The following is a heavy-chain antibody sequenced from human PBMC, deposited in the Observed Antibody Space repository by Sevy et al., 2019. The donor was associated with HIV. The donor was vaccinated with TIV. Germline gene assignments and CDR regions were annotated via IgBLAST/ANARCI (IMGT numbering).Heavy chain of an antibody. Sequence: SETLSLSCSVSGGSVSSGTYYWSWIRQPPGKGLEWIGHIYKTGSTNYKLSLQSRVTISVDTSTNQFSLRLRSVTAADTAVYYCARVPRGQLWYSGSLGRYYYHMDVWGKGTTVTVSS. CDR1: GGSVSSGTYY. CDR2: IYKTGST. J-gene: IGHJ6*03. D-gene: IGHD3-16*01. CDR3: ARVPRGQLWYSGSLGRYYYHMDV. V-gene: IGHV4-61*01.